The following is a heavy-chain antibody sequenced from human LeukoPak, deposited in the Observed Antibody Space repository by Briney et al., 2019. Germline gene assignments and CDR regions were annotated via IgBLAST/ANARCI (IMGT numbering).Heavy chain of an antibody. J-gene: IGHJ5*02. CDR3: AREVYDYVWGSYRPGNWFDP. D-gene: IGHD3-16*02. CDR1: GGSISSYY. V-gene: IGHV4-59*01. Sequence: SETLSLTCTVSGGSISSYYWSWIRQPPGKGLEWIGYIYYSGSTNYNPSLKSRVTISVDTSKNQSSLKPSSVTAADTAVYYCAREVYDYVWGSYRPGNWFDPWGQGTLVTVSS. CDR2: IYYSGST.